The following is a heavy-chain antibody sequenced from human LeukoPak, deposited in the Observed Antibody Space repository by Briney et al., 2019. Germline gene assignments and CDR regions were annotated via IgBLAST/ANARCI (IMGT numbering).Heavy chain of an antibody. Sequence: ASVKVSCKASGYTFSSYGFSWVRQAPGPGLEWMGWINAYNGNTNYAQNLQGRVTMTTDTSTSTAYMELRSLRSDDTAVYYCARRQGTTLNFDYWGQGTLVTVSS. V-gene: IGHV1-18*01. J-gene: IGHJ4*02. CDR1: GYTFSSYG. CDR3: ARRQGTTLNFDY. CDR2: INAYNGNT. D-gene: IGHD1-1*01.